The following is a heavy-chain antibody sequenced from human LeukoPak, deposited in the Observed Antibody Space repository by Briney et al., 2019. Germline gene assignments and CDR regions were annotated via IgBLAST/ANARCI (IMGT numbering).Heavy chain of an antibody. D-gene: IGHD2-15*01. V-gene: IGHV4-39*01. CDR1: GGSIGSSSYY. Sequence: SETLSLTCTVSGGSIGSSSYYWGWIRQPPGKGLEWIGSIYYSGSTYYNPSLKSRVTISVDTPKNQFSLKLSSVTAADTAVYYCARHKEEVVAALEYYFDYWGQGTLVTVSS. J-gene: IGHJ4*02. CDR2: IYYSGST. CDR3: ARHKEEVVAALEYYFDY.